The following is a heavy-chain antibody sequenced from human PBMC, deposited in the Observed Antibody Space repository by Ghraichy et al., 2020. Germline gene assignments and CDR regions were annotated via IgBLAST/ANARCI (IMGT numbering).Heavy chain of an antibody. D-gene: IGHD3-22*01. CDR3: AKDHLLQGLITMIEGPLDY. CDR2: ISGSGGST. V-gene: IGHV3-23*01. J-gene: IGHJ4*02. CDR1: GFTFSSYA. Sequence: GGSLRLSCAASGFTFSSYAMSWVRQAPGKGLEWVSAISGSGGSTYYADSVKGRFTISRDNSKNTLYLQMNSLRAEDTAVYYCAKDHLLQGLITMIEGPLDYWGQGTLVTVSS.